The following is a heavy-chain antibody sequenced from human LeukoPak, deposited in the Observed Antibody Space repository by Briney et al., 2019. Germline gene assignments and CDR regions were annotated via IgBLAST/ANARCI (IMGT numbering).Heavy chain of an antibody. CDR2: ISSSGGSP. J-gene: IGHJ4*02. V-gene: IGHV3-23*01. CDR3: ADLGTTYYYDRSTY. CDR1: GFSFSSYA. D-gene: IGHD3-22*01. Sequence: PGGSLRLSCAASGFSFSSYAMSWVRQARGRGLDWVSGISSSGGSPYYADSVQGRFTISRDNSKNTLFLQMTGLRAEDTAVYYCADLGTTYYYDRSTYWGQGTPVAVSS.